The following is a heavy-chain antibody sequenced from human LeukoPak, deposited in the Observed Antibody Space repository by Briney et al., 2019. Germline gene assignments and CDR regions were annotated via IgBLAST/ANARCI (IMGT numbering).Heavy chain of an antibody. D-gene: IGHD1-1*01. CDR2: INSGGST. Sequence: GRSLRLSCAASGFTFSSYGMHWVRQAPGKGLEWVSVINSGGSTYYGDSVKGRFTISRDNSKNTLYLQMNSLRAEDTAVYYWAKDYTGAYDYWGQGILVTVSS. J-gene: IGHJ4*02. V-gene: IGHV3-23*01. CDR3: AKDYTGAYDY. CDR1: GFTFSSYG.